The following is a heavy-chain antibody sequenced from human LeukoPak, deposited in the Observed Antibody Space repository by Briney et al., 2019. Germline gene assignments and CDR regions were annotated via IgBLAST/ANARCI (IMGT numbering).Heavy chain of an antibody. CDR1: GGSISSYY. CDR3: ARYYYDSSGYYYFSN. V-gene: IGHV4-4*07. J-gene: IGHJ4*02. D-gene: IGHD3-22*01. Sequence: SETLSLTCTVSGGSISSYYWSWIRQPAGKGLEWIGCIYTSGSTNYNPSLKSRVTMSVDTSKNQFSLKLSSVTAADTAVYYCARYYYDSSGYYYFSNWGQGTLVTVSS. CDR2: IYTSGST.